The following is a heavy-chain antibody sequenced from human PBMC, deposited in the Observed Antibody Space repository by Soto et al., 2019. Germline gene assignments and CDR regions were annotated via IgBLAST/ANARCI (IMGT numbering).Heavy chain of an antibody. CDR1: GGSVSSGNYY. D-gene: IGHD3-9*01. J-gene: IGHJ3*02. V-gene: IGHV4-61*01. CDR3: AASYYAILTDHVAFDI. CDR2: IYYSGST. Sequence: PSETLSLTCTVPGGSVSSGNYYWNWIRQPPGKGLEWIGYIYYSGSTNYNPSLKSRVTISVDTSKNQFSLKLSSVTAADTAVYFCAASYYAILTDHVAFDIWGHGTMVTVSS.